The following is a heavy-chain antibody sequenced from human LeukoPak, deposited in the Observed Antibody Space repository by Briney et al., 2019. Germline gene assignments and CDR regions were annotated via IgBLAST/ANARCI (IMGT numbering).Heavy chain of an antibody. J-gene: IGHJ5*02. CDR3: ARGPAGYSSGWYWFDP. CDR1: GYTITSYG. Sequence: ASVKVSCKASGYTITSYGISWVRQAPGQGLEWMGWISAYNGNTNYAQKLQGRVTMTTDTSTSTAYMELRSLRSDDTAVYYCARGPAGYSSGWYWFDPWGQGTLVTVSS. V-gene: IGHV1-18*01. CDR2: ISAYNGNT. D-gene: IGHD6-19*01.